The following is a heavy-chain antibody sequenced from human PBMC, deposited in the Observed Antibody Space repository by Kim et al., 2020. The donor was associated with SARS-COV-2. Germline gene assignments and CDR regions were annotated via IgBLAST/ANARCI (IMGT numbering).Heavy chain of an antibody. V-gene: IGHV3-33*01. D-gene: IGHD3-10*01. CDR3: ARDPNHSNTYYYGSGYYGMDV. CDR2: IWYDGSNK. J-gene: IGHJ6*02. Sequence: GGSLRLSCAASGFTFSSYGMHWVRQAPGKGLEWVAVIWYDGSNKYYADSVKGRFTISRDNSKNTLYLQMNSLRAEDTAVYYCARDPNHSNTYYYGSGYYGMDVWGQGTTVTVSS. CDR1: GFTFSSYG.